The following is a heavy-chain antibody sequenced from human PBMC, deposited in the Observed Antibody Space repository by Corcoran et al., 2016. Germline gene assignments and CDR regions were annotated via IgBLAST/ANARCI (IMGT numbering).Heavy chain of an antibody. Sequence: QVQLVQSGAEVKKPGASVKVSCKASGYTFTSYGISWVRQAPGQGLEWMGWISAYNGNTNYAQKLQGRVTMTTDTSTSTAYMELRSLRSDDTAVYYCARVRDYYDSSGYYYYYGMDVWGQGTTVTVSS. CDR3: ARVRDYYDSSGYYYYYGMDV. J-gene: IGHJ6*02. V-gene: IGHV1-18*01. CDR2: ISAYNGNT. CDR1: GYTFTSYG. D-gene: IGHD3-22*01.